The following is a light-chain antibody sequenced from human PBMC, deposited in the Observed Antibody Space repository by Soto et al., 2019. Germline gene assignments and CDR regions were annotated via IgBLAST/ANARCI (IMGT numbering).Light chain of an antibody. CDR1: QGVGRF. CDR2: DAS. V-gene: IGKV3-11*01. Sequence: EIVLTQSPATLSLSPGERAALSCRASQGVGRFLAWYQQKPGQAPRLLIYDASNRATGITARFSGSGSETDFTLAIDNLEPEVFAVYYCQQRGGWPLTFGGGTKVEIK. CDR3: QQRGGWPLT. J-gene: IGKJ4*01.